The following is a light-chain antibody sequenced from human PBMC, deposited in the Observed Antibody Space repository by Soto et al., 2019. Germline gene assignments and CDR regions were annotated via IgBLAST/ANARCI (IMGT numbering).Light chain of an antibody. V-gene: IGKV3D-15*01. CDR2: GAS. J-gene: IGKJ5*01. CDR1: QSVGSN. CDR3: QQYNNRPPIT. Sequence: EIVMTQSPVTLSVSPGESATLSCRASQSVGSNLAWYQQRPGQAPRLLIYGASTRATGIPVRFSGSASGTEFTLTSSGLQSEDFGVYSCQQYNNRPPITFGQGTRLEIK.